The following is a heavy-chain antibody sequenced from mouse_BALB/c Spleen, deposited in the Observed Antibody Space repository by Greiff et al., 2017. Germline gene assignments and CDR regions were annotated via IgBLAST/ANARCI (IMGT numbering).Heavy chain of an antibody. CDR2: IYPGGGYT. D-gene: IGHD1-1*01. Sequence: QVQLQQSGAELVRPGTSVKISCKASGYTFTNYWLGWVKQRPGHGLEWIGDIYPGGGYTNYNEKFKGKATLTADTSSSTAYMQRSSMTSEDSAVSFCARENYYCSSDYWGQGTTLTVSS. J-gene: IGHJ2*01. CDR3: ARENYYCSSDY. CDR1: GYTFTNYW. V-gene: IGHV1-63*02.